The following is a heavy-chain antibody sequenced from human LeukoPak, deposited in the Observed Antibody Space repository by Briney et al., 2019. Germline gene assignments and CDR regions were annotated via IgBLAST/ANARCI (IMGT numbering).Heavy chain of an antibody. CDR1: GFTFSDYA. D-gene: IGHD1-26*01. J-gene: IGHJ4*02. Sequence: GRSLRLSCAASGFTFSDYAMHWVRQAPGKGLEWVAVISYDGTYKYYADSVKGRFTISRDNSKNTLYLQMNSLRAEDTAVYYCARAPRGVGATNTPEGVDYWGQGTLVTVSS. CDR3: ARAPRGVGATNTPEGVDY. CDR2: ISYDGTYK. V-gene: IGHV3-30-3*01.